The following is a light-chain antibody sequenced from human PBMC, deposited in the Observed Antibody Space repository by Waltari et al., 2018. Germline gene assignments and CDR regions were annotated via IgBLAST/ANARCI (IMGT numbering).Light chain of an antibody. CDR1: QDITTW. V-gene: IGKV1-12*01. J-gene: IGKJ2*01. CDR3: QQANSFPHT. Sequence: DIQMTRSPSSVSASVGDRVTIACRASQDITTWLAWYQQKPGKAPKLLLYAASSLQIGVPSRFSGSGSGTDFTLTISSLQPEDFATYYCQQANSFPHTFGQGTKLEIK. CDR2: AAS.